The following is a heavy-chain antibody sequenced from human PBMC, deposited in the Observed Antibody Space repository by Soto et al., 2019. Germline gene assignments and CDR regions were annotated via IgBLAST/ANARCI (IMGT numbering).Heavy chain of an antibody. CDR3: TRHVSHYDSSGYYNRFDP. J-gene: IGHJ5*02. CDR2: IRSKANSYAT. V-gene: IGHV3-73*01. D-gene: IGHD3-22*01. CDR1: GFTFSGSA. Sequence: PGGSLRLSCAASGFTFSGSAMHWVRQASGKGLEWVGRIRSKANSYATAYAASVKGRFTISRDDPKNTAYLQMNSLKTEDTAVYYCTRHVSHYDSSGYYNRFDPWGQGTLVTVSS.